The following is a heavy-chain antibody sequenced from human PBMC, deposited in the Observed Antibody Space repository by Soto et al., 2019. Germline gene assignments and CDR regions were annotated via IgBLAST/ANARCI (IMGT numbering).Heavy chain of an antibody. D-gene: IGHD3-22*01. J-gene: IGHJ4*02. CDR3: VRLTDFSDTGGYPHYYHFDY. CDR1: ASTFTGYY. V-gene: IGHV1-2*02. Sequence: QVQLVQSGAEVKNPGASVKVSCKSSASTFTGYYMHWVRQAPGQGLEWMGWINPKSGDTNYAQNVKGRVTMTRDASIITVYMEMRSLRSDDMAVYYCVRLTDFSDTGGYPHYYHFDYWGQGTLVTVSS. CDR2: INPKSGDT.